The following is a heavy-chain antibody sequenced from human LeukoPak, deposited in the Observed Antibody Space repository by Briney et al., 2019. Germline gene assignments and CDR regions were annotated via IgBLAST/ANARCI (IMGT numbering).Heavy chain of an antibody. Sequence: KPSETLSLTCTVSGYSISSGYYWGWIRQPPGKGLEWIGSTYHSGSTYYNPSLKSRVTISVDTSKNPLSLKLSSVTAADTAVYYCARDRRAVAGPRGWFDPWGQGTLVTVSS. D-gene: IGHD6-19*01. V-gene: IGHV4-38-2*02. CDR1: GYSISSGYY. J-gene: IGHJ5*02. CDR2: TYHSGST. CDR3: ARDRRAVAGPRGWFDP.